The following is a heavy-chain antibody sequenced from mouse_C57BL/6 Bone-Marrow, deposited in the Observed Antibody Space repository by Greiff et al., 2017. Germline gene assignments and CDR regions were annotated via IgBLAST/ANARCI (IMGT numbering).Heavy chain of an antibody. CDR3: ARHECDPAWFAY. Sequence: EVNVVESGGDLVKPGGSLKLSCAASGFTFSSYGMSWVRQTPDKRLEWVATISSGGSYTYYPDSVKGRFTISRDNAKNTLYLQMSSLKSEDTAMYYCARHECDPAWFAYWGQGTLVTVSA. J-gene: IGHJ3*01. CDR2: ISSGGSYT. V-gene: IGHV5-6*01. CDR1: GFTFSSYG.